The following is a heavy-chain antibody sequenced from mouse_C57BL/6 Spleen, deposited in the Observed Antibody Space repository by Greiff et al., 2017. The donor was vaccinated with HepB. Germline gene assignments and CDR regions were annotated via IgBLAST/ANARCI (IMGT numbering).Heavy chain of an antibody. CDR1: GFSLTSYG. J-gene: IGHJ4*01. D-gene: IGHD2-4*01. Sequence: QVQLKESGPGLVQPSQSLSITCTVSGFSLTSYGVHWVRQSPGKGLEWLGVIWSGGSTDYNAAFISRLSISKDNSKSQVFFKMNSLQADDTAIYYCARSSYYDYDKYYAMDYWGQGTSVTVSS. CDR3: ARSSYYDYDKYYAMDY. CDR2: IWSGGST. V-gene: IGHV2-2*01.